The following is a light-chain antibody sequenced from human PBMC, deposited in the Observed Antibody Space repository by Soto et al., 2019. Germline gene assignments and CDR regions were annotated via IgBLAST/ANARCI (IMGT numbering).Light chain of an antibody. CDR3: GADHGSGSNPLNV. J-gene: IGLJ6*01. CDR2: VGTGGIVG. V-gene: IGLV9-49*01. Sequence: QPVLTQPPSASASLGASVALTCTLSSGYSNYKVDWYQQRPGKGPRFVMRVGTGGIVGSKGDGIPDRFSVLGSGLNRYLTIKNIQEEDESDYHCGADHGSGSNPLNVFGSGTQLTVL. CDR1: SGYSNYK.